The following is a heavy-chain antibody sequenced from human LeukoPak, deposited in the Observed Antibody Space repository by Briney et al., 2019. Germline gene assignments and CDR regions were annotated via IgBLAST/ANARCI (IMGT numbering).Heavy chain of an antibody. V-gene: IGHV3-30*04. CDR1: GFTFSSYA. D-gene: IGHD3-10*01. CDR3: ARGITMVRGVIIGFDY. J-gene: IGHJ4*02. Sequence: PGRSLRLSCAASGFTFSSYAMHWVRQAPGKGLEWVAVISYDGSNKYYADSVKGRFTISRDNSKNTLYLQMNSLRAEDTAVYYCARGITMVRGVIIGFDYWGQGTLVTVSS. CDR2: ISYDGSNK.